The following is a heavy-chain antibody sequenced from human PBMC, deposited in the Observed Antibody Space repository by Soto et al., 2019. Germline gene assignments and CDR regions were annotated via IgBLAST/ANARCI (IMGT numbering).Heavy chain of an antibody. CDR1: GFAFSSYG. Sequence: GGSLRLSCAASGFAFSSYGMTWFRQAPGKGLEWVSFSSATGAGTYYADSVKGRFTISRDNSKNTLYLQMTSLRADDTAVYYCAKDRRAGGNYGFYSDFWGQGALVTVSS. V-gene: IGHV3-23*01. J-gene: IGHJ4*02. CDR3: AKDRRAGGNYGFYSDF. D-gene: IGHD1-7*01. CDR2: SSATGAGT.